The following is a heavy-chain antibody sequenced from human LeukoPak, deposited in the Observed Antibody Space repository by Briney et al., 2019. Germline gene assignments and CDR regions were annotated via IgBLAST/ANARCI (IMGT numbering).Heavy chain of an antibody. CDR1: GFNFNSYW. CDR3: ARGGAAMAYY. Sequence: PGGSLRLSCAASGFNFNSYWMHWVRQAPGKGLVWVSRINSDGSSTSYADSMKGRFTISRDNAKNTLYLQMNSLRVEDTAVYYCARGGAAMAYYWGQGTLVTVSS. CDR2: INSDGSST. V-gene: IGHV3-74*01. D-gene: IGHD5-18*01. J-gene: IGHJ4*02.